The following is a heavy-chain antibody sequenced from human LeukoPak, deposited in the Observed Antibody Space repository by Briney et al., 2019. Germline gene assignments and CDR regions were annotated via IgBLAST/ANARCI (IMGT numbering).Heavy chain of an antibody. D-gene: IGHD2-2*01. CDR1: GFTFSSYA. V-gene: IGHV3-23*01. J-gene: IGHJ4*02. CDR3: AKLYCTSTSCQIGY. Sequence: GGSLRLSCAASGFTFSSYAMTWVRQAPGKGLEWVSGISGSGHSTYYADSVRGRFTISRDNSKNTLYLQMNSLRTEDTAVYYCAKLYCTSTSCQIGYWGQGTLVTVSS. CDR2: ISGSGHST.